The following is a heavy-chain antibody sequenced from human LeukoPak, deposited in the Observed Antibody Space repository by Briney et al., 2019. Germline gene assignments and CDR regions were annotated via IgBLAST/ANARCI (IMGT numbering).Heavy chain of an antibody. D-gene: IGHD4-17*01. CDR2: ISSSSSYI. J-gene: IGHJ4*02. CDR3: ARDYYGDYYFDY. Sequence: GGSLRLSCAASGFTFSTYTMNWVRLAPGKGLEWVSSISSSSSYIFYADSVKGRFTISRDNAENSLYLQMNSLRAEDTAVYYCARDYYGDYYFDYWGQGTLVTVSS. CDR1: GFTFSTYT. V-gene: IGHV3-21*01.